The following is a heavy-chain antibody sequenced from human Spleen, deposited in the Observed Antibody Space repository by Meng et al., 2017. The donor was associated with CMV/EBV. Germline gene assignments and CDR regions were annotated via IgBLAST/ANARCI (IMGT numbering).Heavy chain of an antibody. D-gene: IGHD1-1*01. CDR1: GYTFTGYY. V-gene: IGHV1-69*05. CDR2: IIPTFTTA. J-gene: IGHJ6*02. Sequence: SVKVSCKASGYTFTGYYLHWVRQAPGQGLEWMGGIIPTFTTANYAQKFQGRVTITTDGSSTTAYMEVSSLRSEDTAVYYCARARNWNFVSDYHYDMDVWGQGTTVTVSS. CDR3: ARARNWNFVSDYHYDMDV.